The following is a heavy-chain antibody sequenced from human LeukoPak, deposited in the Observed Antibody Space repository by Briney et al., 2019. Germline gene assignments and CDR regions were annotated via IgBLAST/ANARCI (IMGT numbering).Heavy chain of an antibody. Sequence: GGSLRLSCAASGFTFGSYAMSWVRQAPGKGLEWVSAISGSGTNTYYGSSVKGRFTISRDNSKNMLFLEMNSLRAEGTAVYYCAKDQGLGGGSVWGYWGQGMLITVSS. CDR1: GFTFGSYA. CDR2: ISGSGTNT. J-gene: IGHJ4*02. V-gene: IGHV3-23*01. CDR3: AKDQGLGGGSVWGY. D-gene: IGHD2-15*01.